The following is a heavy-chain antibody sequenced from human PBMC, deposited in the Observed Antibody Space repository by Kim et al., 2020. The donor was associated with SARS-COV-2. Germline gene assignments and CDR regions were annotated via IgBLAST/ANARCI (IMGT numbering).Heavy chain of an antibody. Sequence: GGSLRLSCAASKVTLRDYGIHWVRQAPGKGLEWVALISSDGRRQYYVDSVKGRFTISRDNFKNTLSLQMNSLTPDDTAIYYCATRLLDSGGYQFHFDSWGQGTLVTVST. CDR2: ISSDGRRQ. CDR3: ATRLLDSGGYQFHFDS. V-gene: IGHV3-30*03. CDR1: KVTLRDYG. J-gene: IGHJ4*02. D-gene: IGHD6-25*01.